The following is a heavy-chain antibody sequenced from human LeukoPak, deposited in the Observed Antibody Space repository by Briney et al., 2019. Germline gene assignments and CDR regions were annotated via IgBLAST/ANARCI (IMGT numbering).Heavy chain of an antibody. V-gene: IGHV4-4*07. CDR3: ARFAEYPQPYYMDV. CDR1: GGFNSSYY. CDR2: IYTSRST. D-gene: IGHD3-10*01. Sequence: SETLSLTCTVSGGFNSSYYWSWLRQPAGKGLEWIGRIYTSRSTNYNPSLKSRVTMSVDTSKNQFSLKLSSVTAADTAVYYCARFAEYPQPYYMDVWGKGTTVTVSS. J-gene: IGHJ6*03.